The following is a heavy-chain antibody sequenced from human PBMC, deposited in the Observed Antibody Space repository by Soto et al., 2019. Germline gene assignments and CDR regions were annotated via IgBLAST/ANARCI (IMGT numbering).Heavy chain of an antibody. D-gene: IGHD7-27*01. CDR2: IYSVGNT. J-gene: IGHJ4*02. V-gene: IGHV4-30-4*01. CDR1: GGSISTVT. Sequence: QVQLQESGPGLVKPSQTLSLTCTVSGGSISTVTYAWIRQPPDKGLEWIGHIYSVGNTYYNPSLRGRVSISVDKPKNQFSLNLNSLSVADTAVYYCTKGPSGDQVDSWGQGTLVTVSS. CDR3: TKGPSGDQVDS.